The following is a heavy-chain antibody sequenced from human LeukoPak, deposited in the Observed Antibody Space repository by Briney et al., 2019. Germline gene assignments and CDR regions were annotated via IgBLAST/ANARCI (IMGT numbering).Heavy chain of an antibody. CDR2: INHSGST. D-gene: IGHD3-3*01. CDR3: ARSPYYDFWSGYPYNWFDP. J-gene: IGHJ5*02. V-gene: IGHV4-34*01. Sequence: SETLSLTCAVYGGSFSGYYWSWIRQPPGKWLEWIGEINHSGSTNYNPSLKSRVTISVDTSKNQFSLKLSSVTAADTAVYYCARSPYYDFWSGYPYNWFDPWGQGTLVTVSS. CDR1: GGSFSGYY.